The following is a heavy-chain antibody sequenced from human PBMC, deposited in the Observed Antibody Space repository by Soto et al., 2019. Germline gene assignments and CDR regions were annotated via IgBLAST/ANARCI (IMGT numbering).Heavy chain of an antibody. CDR3: AREGAAPYYYYGMDV. Sequence: QVQLQESGPGLVKPSQTLSLTCTVSGGSISSGGYFWSWIRQHPGKGLEWIGFIDYSGSTYYNPSLKSRVTISVDTYKNQFSLKLSSVTAADTAVYYCAREGAAPYYYYGMDVWGQGTTVTVSS. V-gene: IGHV4-31*03. CDR2: IDYSGST. J-gene: IGHJ6*02. CDR1: GGSISSGGYF. D-gene: IGHD6-6*01.